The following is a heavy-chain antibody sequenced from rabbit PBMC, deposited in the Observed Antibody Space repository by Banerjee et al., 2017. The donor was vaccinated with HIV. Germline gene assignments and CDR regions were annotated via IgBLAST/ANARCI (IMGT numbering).Heavy chain of an antibody. CDR1: GFSFSSSYW. V-gene: IGHV1S45*01. J-gene: IGHJ3*01. CDR2: ISDGSSSIT. CDR3: ARDPHSADCL. Sequence: EESGGGLVKPEGSLTLTCTASGFSFSSSYWICWVRQAPGKGLEWIACISDGSSSITYYANWAKGRFTISMTSSTTMTLQMTSLTAADTATYFCARDPHSADCLWGQGTLVTVS. D-gene: IGHD7-1*01.